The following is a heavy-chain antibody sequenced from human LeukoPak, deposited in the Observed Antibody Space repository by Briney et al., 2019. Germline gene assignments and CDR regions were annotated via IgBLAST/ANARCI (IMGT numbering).Heavy chain of an antibody. D-gene: IGHD3-9*01. V-gene: IGHV4-38-2*02. CDR1: GYSISSGYH. CDR3: ARDGGYYDILTGYSRGEFDY. J-gene: IGHJ4*02. CDR2: IYHSGST. Sequence: SETLSLTCTVSGYSISSGYHWGWIRQPPGKGLEWIGSIYHSGSTYYNPSLKSRVTISVDTSKNQFSLKLSSVTAADTAVYYCARDGGYYDILTGYSRGEFDYWGQGTLVTVSS.